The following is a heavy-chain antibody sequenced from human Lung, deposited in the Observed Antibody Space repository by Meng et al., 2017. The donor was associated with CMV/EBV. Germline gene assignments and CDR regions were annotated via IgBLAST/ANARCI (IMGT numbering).Heavy chain of an antibody. J-gene: IGHJ5*02. D-gene: IGHD2-2*01. CDR3: ARAPWAYCTKTSCYGFDP. CDR2: INPSGGST. Sequence: AXVXVSXXASGYTFTNYYMHWVRQAPGQGLEWMGIINPSGGSTNYAQKFQGRVTMTRDTSTSTVYMELSSLRSEDTAMYYCARAPWAYCTKTSCYGFDPWGQGTQVXVSS. V-gene: IGHV1-46*01. CDR1: GYTFTNYY.